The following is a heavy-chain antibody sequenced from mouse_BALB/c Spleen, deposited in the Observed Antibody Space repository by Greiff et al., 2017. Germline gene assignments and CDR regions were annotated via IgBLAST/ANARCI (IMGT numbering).Heavy chain of an antibody. CDR1: GFSLTSYG. CDR2: IWAGGST. Sequence: VKVEESGPGLVAPSQSLSITCTVSGFSLTSYGVHWVRQPPGKGLEWLGVIWAGGSTNYNSALMSRLSISKDNSKSQVFLKMNSLQTDDTAMYYCARGDYGPYYAMDYWGQGTSVTVSS. J-gene: IGHJ4*01. CDR3: ARGDYGPYYAMDY. V-gene: IGHV2-9*02. D-gene: IGHD1-1*02.